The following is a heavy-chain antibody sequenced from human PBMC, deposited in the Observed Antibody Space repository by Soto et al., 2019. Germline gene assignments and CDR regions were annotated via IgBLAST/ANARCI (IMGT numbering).Heavy chain of an antibody. CDR3: LRNSGYELRDY. CDR2: ITGNGGAT. CDR1: GFTFSTYT. J-gene: IGHJ4*02. D-gene: IGHD5-12*01. V-gene: IGHV3-64D*06. Sequence: GGSLRLSCSASGFTFSTYTMHWVRQAPGKGLEYVSAITGNGGATYFADSVKGRFTISRDNSKNTLYLQMSSLRAEDTAVYYCLRNSGYELRDYWGQGTLVTVSS.